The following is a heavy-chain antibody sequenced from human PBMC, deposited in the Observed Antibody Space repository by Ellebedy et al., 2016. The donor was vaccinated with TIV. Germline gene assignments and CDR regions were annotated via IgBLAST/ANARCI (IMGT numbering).Heavy chain of an antibody. V-gene: IGHV3-7*01. J-gene: IGHJ4*01. D-gene: IGHD3-10*01. CDR1: GFVFSNFW. CDR3: ARDMRGSGSFDY. Sequence: GGSLSLSXSASGFVFSNFWMSWVRQAPGKGPEWVANIKPDGSLSYYVDSAKGRFTISRDNTRNSLYLQMNSLRVEDTGVYFCARDMRGSGSFDYWGQGALVTVSS. CDR2: IKPDGSLS.